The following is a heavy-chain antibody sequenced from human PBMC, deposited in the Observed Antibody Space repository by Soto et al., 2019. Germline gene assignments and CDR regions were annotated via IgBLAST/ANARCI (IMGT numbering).Heavy chain of an antibody. CDR1: GYTFTSYY. V-gene: IGHV1-46*01. CDR3: ARVLGAVAGFEGAAGGGFDY. J-gene: IGHJ4*02. CDR2: INPSGGST. Sequence: QVQLVQSGAEVKKPGASVKVSCKASGYTFTSYYMHWVRQAPGQGLEWMGIINPSGGSTSYAQKFQGRVTMTRDTSTSTVYMELSSLRSEDTAVDYCARVLGAVAGFEGAAGGGFDYWGQGTLVTVSS. D-gene: IGHD6-19*01.